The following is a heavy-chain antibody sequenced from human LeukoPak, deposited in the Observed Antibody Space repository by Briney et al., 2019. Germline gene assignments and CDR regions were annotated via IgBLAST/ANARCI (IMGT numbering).Heavy chain of an antibody. CDR1: GFNFDDYA. CDR3: AKGVYASGSYYRSYFDY. V-gene: IGHV3-9*01. CDR2: ISWTGGSI. D-gene: IGHD3-10*01. J-gene: IGHJ4*02. Sequence: PGRSPRLSCAASGFNFDDYAMHWVRQTPGKGLEWVSGISWTGGSIGYADSVKGRFAISRDNARNSLYLQIHSLRADDTALYYCAKGVYASGSYYRSYFDYWGQGTLVTVSS.